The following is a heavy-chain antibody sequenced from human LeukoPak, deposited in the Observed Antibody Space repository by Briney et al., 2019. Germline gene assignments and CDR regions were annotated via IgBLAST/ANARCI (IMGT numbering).Heavy chain of an antibody. D-gene: IGHD1-26*01. CDR2: ISSSSSYI. V-gene: IGHV3-21*01. J-gene: IGHJ3*02. Sequence: PGGSLRLSCAASGFTFSSYSMNWVRQAPGKGLEWVSSISSSSSYIYYADSVKGRFTISRDNAKNSLYLQMNSLRAEDTAVYYCARGEVGATIDAFDIWGQGTMVTVSS. CDR1: GFTFSSYS. CDR3: ARGEVGATIDAFDI.